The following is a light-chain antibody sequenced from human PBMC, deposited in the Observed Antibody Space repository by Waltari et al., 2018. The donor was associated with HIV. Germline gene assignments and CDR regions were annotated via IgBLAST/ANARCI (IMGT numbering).Light chain of an antibody. V-gene: IGKV1-5*03. CDR3: HQYESGTRT. Sequence: DIQMTQSPSTLSASVGDRVTITCRAIQSVRTALAWYQPKHGRYPKLLIYKASTVETEVAPRFSRSGSGTEFNLTISGLLSGDFVTYYCHQYESGTRTFGQGTTVELK. CDR1: QSVRTA. J-gene: IGKJ1*01. CDR2: KAS.